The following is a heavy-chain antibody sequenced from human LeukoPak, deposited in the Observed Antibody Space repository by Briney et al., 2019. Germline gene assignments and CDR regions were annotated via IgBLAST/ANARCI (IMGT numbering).Heavy chain of an antibody. CDR2: INGDGTIT. D-gene: IGHD3-22*01. CDR3: AKDCVYYYDSSGPYYFDY. Sequence: GGSLRLSCSVSGYTFSTYWMHWVRQAPGKGLEWVSRINGDGTITYYADSVKGRFTISRDNAKNTLYLQMDSLRAEDTAVYYCAKDCVYYYDSSGPYYFDYWGQGTLVTVSS. J-gene: IGHJ4*02. V-gene: IGHV3-74*01. CDR1: GYTFSTYW.